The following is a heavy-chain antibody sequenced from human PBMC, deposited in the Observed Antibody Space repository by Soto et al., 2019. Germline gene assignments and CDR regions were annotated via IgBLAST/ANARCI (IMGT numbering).Heavy chain of an antibody. CDR1: GGRCVDFG. CDR2: ISYYSGSI. Sequence: GRPLRVSWAASGGRCVDFGMRWIRQVQGKGLEWVSGISYYSGSIGYADSVKGRFTISRDNAKNSLYLQMNSLRAEDTALYYCAKSMGGTANGMDVWGQGTTVIVPS. CDR3: AKSMGGTANGMDV. D-gene: IGHD2-15*01. V-gene: IGHV3-9*01. J-gene: IGHJ6*02.